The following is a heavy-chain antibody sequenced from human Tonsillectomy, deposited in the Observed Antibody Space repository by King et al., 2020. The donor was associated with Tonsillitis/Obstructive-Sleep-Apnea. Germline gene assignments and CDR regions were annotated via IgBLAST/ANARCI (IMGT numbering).Heavy chain of an antibody. D-gene: IGHD2-2*01. J-gene: IGHJ4*02. Sequence: VQLVESGGGEVQPGRSLRLSCAVSGFTFDTHGMHWVRQAPGKGLEWLAVISYDGSNKYYADSVKGRFTISRDNSNNTLFLQMSSLRTEDTAVYYCAKDELHMCSSTSCYLIDYWGQGTLVAVSS. CDR1: GFTFDTHG. CDR2: ISYDGSNK. CDR3: AKDELHMCSSTSCYLIDY. V-gene: IGHV3-30*18.